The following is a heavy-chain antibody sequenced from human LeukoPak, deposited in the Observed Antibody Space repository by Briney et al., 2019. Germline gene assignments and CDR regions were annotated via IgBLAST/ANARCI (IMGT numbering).Heavy chain of an antibody. CDR2: ISWDGGST. V-gene: IGHV3-43D*03. D-gene: IGHD6-13*01. CDR1: GFTFSSYG. J-gene: IGHJ4*02. CDR3: AKDYDSSIDY. Sequence: PGGSLRLSCAASGFTFSSYGMHWVRQAPGKGLEWVSLISWDGGSTYYADSVKGRFTISRDNSKNSLYLQMNSLRAEDTALYYCAKDYDSSIDYWGQGTLVTVSS.